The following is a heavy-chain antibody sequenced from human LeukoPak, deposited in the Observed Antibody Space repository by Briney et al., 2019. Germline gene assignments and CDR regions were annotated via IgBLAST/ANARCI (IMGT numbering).Heavy chain of an antibody. D-gene: IGHD3-9*01. J-gene: IGHJ4*02. CDR2: TSSSSSYI. CDR1: GFTFSSYS. V-gene: IGHV3-21*04. Sequence: GGSLRLSCAASGFTFSSYSMNWVRQAPVKGLEWVSSTSSSSSYIYYADSVKGRFTISRDNAKNSLYLQMNSLRAEDTAVYYCANHYDILTGYYSWGQGTLVTVSS. CDR3: ANHYDILTGYYS.